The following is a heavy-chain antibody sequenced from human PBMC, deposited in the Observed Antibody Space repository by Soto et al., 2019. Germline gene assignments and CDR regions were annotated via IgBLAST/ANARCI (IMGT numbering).Heavy chain of an antibody. V-gene: IGHV1-69*12. D-gene: IGHD3-10*01. J-gene: IGHJ6*01. Sequence: QVQLVQSGAEVKKPGSSVKVSCKASGGTFSNYALISWVRQAPGQGLEWMGGIIPIDATVNYAQKFQGRITITADESTTIVYMDLGSLRSEDTAMYYCARDLLGFGYTYGDVWGHGTTVTVSS. CDR2: IIPIDATV. CDR3: ARDLLGFGYTYGDV. CDR1: GGTFSNYA.